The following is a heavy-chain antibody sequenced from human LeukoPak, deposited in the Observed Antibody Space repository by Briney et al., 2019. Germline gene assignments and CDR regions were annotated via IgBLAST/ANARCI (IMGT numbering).Heavy chain of an antibody. J-gene: IGHJ4*02. CDR3: ARAPEVVLWFGELTKPQFDY. V-gene: IGHV1-3*04. CDR1: GYTFTSYA. D-gene: IGHD3-10*01. Sequence: ASVKVSCKASGYTFTSYAMHWVRQAPGQRLEWMGWINTDNGNTYYSQKFQGRVTITRDTSASTAYMELSSLRSEDTAVYYCARAPEVVLWFGELTKPQFDYWGQGTLVTVSS. CDR2: INTDNGNT.